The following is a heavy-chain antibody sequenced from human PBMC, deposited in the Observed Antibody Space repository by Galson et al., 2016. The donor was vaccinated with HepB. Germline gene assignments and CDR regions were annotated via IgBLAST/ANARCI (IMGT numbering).Heavy chain of an antibody. Sequence: SLRLSCAASLFTFSSYGMHWVRQAPGKGLEWVAMIWYDGSNKFYADSVKGRFTISRDNSNNRLYLQMNSLRAEDTAVYYCAKRAYYGSGRNGGGMDVWGQGTTVTVSS. V-gene: IGHV3-33*06. CDR3: AKRAYYGSGRNGGGMDV. CDR2: IWYDGSNK. J-gene: IGHJ6*02. CDR1: LFTFSSYG. D-gene: IGHD3-10*01.